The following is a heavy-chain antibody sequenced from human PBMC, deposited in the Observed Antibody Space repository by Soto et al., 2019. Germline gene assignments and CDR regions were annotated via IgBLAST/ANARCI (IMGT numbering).Heavy chain of an antibody. CDR3: AKEHLNFWYYFDY. CDR2: ISDEGSNK. V-gene: IGHV3-30*18. D-gene: IGHD3-3*01. J-gene: IGHJ4*02. CDR1: GFTFSSYG. Sequence: LRLSCAASGFTFSSYGMHWVRQSPCKGLEWVAVISDEGSNKYYADSVKGRFTISRDNSKNTLYLQMNSLRAEDTAVYYCAKEHLNFWYYFDYWGQGTLVTVSS.